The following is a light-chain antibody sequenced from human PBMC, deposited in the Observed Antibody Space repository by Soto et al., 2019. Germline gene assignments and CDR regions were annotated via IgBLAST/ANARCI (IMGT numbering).Light chain of an antibody. CDR3: LQTHNLPRT. CDR1: LTIGDS. V-gene: IGKV1-39*01. CDR2: GAS. J-gene: IGKJ1*01. Sequence: DIQMTQSPSSLSASVGDRVTITCRASLTIGDSLSWFQQKAGKPPTLLIYGASALQSGVPARFSGSGSGTDFTLTISNMQREDFATYYCLQTHNLPRTFGQGTKVEFK.